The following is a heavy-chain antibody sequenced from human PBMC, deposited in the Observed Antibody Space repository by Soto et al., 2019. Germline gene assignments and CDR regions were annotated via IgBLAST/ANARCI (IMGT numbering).Heavy chain of an antibody. J-gene: IGHJ4*02. Sequence: LRLSCAASGFTFSTYSMNWVRQAPGKGLEWVSSITSSSSYKYYADSVKGRFTISRDNAKNSLYLQMNSLRAADTAVYYCTSEVHSHFDYWGLGTLVTFSS. V-gene: IGHV3-21*01. CDR1: GFTFSTYS. CDR3: TSEVHSHFDY. D-gene: IGHD1-1*01. CDR2: ITSSSSYK.